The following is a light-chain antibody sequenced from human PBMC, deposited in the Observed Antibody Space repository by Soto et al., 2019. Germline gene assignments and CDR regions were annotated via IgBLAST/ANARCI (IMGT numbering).Light chain of an antibody. CDR2: DAS. Sequence: EIVLTQSPATLSLSPGERATLSCRASQSVSSYLAWYQQKPGQAPRLLIYDASTRATGIPARFRGSGSGTDFTLTISSIEPEDFAVYYCQQRSNCTFLYTFGQGTKLEIK. J-gene: IGKJ2*01. CDR1: QSVSSY. V-gene: IGKV3-11*01. CDR3: QQRSNCTFLYT.